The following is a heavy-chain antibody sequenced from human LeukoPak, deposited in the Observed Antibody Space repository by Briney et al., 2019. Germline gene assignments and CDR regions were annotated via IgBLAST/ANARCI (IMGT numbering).Heavy chain of an antibody. J-gene: IGHJ4*02. CDR2: INPSGGST. CDR1: GYTFTSYY. Sequence: ASVKASCKASGYTFTSYYMHWVRQAPGQGLEWMGIINPSGGSTSYAQKFQGRVTMTRGTSTSTVYMELSSLRSEDTAVYYCAREVWSSGWYRPYYFDYWGQGTLVTVSS. V-gene: IGHV1-46*01. CDR3: AREVWSSGWYRPYYFDY. D-gene: IGHD6-19*01.